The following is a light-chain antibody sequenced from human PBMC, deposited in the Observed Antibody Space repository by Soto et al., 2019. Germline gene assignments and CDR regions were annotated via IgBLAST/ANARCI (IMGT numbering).Light chain of an antibody. CDR1: QSISRY. V-gene: IGKV1-5*01. J-gene: IGKJ1*01. Sequence: DIQVAQSPSTLSPSVSDIVIITGRASQSISRYLAWYQQKPGKAPKLLIYDASSWESGVPSRFSGSGSGTEFTLTISSLQPDDFATYYCQQYNSYSEAFGQGTKVDIK. CDR3: QQYNSYSEA. CDR2: DAS.